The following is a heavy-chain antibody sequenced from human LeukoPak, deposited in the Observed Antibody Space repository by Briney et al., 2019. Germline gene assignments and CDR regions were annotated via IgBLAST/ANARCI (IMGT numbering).Heavy chain of an antibody. CDR3: ARGRGYYYNMDV. J-gene: IGHJ6*03. D-gene: IGHD3-10*01. V-gene: IGHV3-23*01. CDR1: GFTFSSHA. Sequence: PGGSLRLSCAASGFTFSSHAMNWVRQGPGKGLEWVSAISSSGGRTYYADSVEGRFTISRDRSKNTLNLQMKSLRVEDTAVYFCARGRGYYYNMDVSGKGTTVTVSS. CDR2: ISSSGGRT.